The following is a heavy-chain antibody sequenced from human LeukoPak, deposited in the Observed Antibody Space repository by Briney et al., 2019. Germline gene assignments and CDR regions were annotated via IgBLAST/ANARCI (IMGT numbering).Heavy chain of an antibody. Sequence: PGGSLRLSCAASGFTFSSYAMSWVRQAPEKGLEWVSAISGSGGSTYYADSVKGRFTISRDNSKNTLYLQMNSLRAEDTAVYYCAKGAEWLTRPLRDYWGQGTLVTVSS. V-gene: IGHV3-23*01. CDR1: GFTFSSYA. CDR3: AKGAEWLTRPLRDY. D-gene: IGHD6-19*01. CDR2: ISGSGGST. J-gene: IGHJ4*02.